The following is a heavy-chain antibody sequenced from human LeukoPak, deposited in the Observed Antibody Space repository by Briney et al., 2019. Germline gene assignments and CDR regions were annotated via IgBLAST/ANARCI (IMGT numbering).Heavy chain of an antibody. J-gene: IGHJ4*02. CDR3: ARHPFSSPFDF. D-gene: IGHD2/OR15-2a*01. CDR2: VYFTGNT. V-gene: IGHV4-59*08. Sequence: PSETLSLTCTVSGTSIRGDYWSWIRQPPGKGLEWIGYVYFTGNTNYNPSLKSRVTISMDTSKNQISLTVTSVTAADTAVYYCARHPFSSPFDFWGQGTLVAVSS. CDR1: GTSIRGDY.